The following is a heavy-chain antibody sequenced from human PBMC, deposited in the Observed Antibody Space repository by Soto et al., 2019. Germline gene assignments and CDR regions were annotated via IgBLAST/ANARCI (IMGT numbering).Heavy chain of an antibody. J-gene: IGHJ6*02. V-gene: IGHV1-69*06. CDR3: ARDNPRIGYYYYGMDV. CDR2: IIPSVGTA. CDR1: GGTFSSYS. Sequence: RASVKVSCKASGGTFSSYSISWVRQAPAQGLEWMGGIIPSVGTANYAQKFQGRVTITADKSTSTAYMELSSLRSEDTAMYYCARDNPRIGYYYYGMDVWGQGTTVTVSS.